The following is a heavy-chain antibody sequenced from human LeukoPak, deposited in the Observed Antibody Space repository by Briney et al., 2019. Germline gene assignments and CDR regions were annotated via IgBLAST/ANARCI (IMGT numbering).Heavy chain of an antibody. CDR3: AREATHIPY. D-gene: IGHD2-2*02. CDR1: GGSISSSSYY. Sequence: ASETLSLTCTVSGGSISSSSYYWGWIRQPPGKGLEWIVSIYYSGSTYYDPSLKSRVTVSVDTSKNQFSLKLSSVTAADTAVYYCAREATHIPYWGQGTLVTVSS. J-gene: IGHJ4*02. V-gene: IGHV4-39*02. CDR2: IYYSGST.